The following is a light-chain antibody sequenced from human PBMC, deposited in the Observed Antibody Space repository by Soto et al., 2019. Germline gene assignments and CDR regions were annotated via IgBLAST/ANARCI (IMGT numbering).Light chain of an antibody. CDR2: DAS. Sequence: ESVCTQSPAPLSLSPGERATLSCRASQSVSSYLAWYQQKPGQAPRLLIYDASNRATGIPARFSGSGSGTDFTLTISSLEPEDFAVYYCQQRSNWPPDTFGQGTRLEI. J-gene: IGKJ5*01. CDR3: QQRSNWPPDT. V-gene: IGKV3-11*01. CDR1: QSVSSY.